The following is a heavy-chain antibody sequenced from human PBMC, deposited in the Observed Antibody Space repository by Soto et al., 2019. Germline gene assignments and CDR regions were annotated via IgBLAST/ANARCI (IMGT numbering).Heavy chain of an antibody. Sequence: QVQLQESGPGLVKPSETLSLTCTVSGGSIDGYNCAWIRQPPGKSLEWVGYVYYNGGSRYNPSLESRVTLSMDTSKSQFSLPLRSVTAADTAVYYCVRQGIGNLHGLVDVWGRGTTVTVSS. CDR3: VRQGIGNLHGLVDV. CDR1: GGSIDGYN. J-gene: IGHJ6*02. V-gene: IGHV4-59*08. CDR2: VYYNGGS. D-gene: IGHD3-10*01.